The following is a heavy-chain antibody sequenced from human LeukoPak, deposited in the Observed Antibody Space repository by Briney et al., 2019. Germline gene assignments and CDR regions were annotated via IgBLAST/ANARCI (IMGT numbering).Heavy chain of an antibody. Sequence: PGGSLRLSCAASGFTFSTYDMTWVRQAPGKGLEWVSSIGSSSSYIYYTDSVKGRFTISRDNAKNSLYLQMNSLRAEDTAVYYCAKDAWFDYWDQGTLVTVSS. CDR1: GFTFSTYD. CDR3: AKDAWFDY. V-gene: IGHV3-21*01. CDR2: IGSSSSYI. J-gene: IGHJ5*01.